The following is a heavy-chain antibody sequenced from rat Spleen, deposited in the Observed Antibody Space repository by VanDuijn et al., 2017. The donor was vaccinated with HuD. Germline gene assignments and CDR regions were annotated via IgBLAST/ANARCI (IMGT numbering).Heavy chain of an antibody. Sequence: EVQLVESGGGLLQPGRSLKLSCAASGFTFSDYAMAWVRQAPTKGLEWVASITPGGDNSYYRDSVKGRFTISREDAKSTLYLQMDSLRSEDTATYYCARRYDFDYWGQGVMVTVSS. CDR3: ARRYDFDY. J-gene: IGHJ2*01. CDR2: ITPGGDNS. CDR1: GFTFSDYA. D-gene: IGHD2-1*01. V-gene: IGHV5S23*01.